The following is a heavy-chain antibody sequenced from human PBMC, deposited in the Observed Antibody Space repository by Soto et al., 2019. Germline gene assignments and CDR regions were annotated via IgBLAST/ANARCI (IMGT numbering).Heavy chain of an antibody. CDR2: IYYIGST. V-gene: IGHV4-59*08. D-gene: IGHD4-4*01. CDR1: GGSVSSYY. J-gene: IGHJ4*02. Sequence: SEPLSLTCTVSGGSVSSYYWSWIRQSPGKGLKWIGFIYYIGSTKYKPSLKSRVTISVDTSKNQFFLKVISATVANTALYYCARHSNRNYGLYYFDYWGLGALVTVSS. CDR3: ARHSNRNYGLYYFDY.